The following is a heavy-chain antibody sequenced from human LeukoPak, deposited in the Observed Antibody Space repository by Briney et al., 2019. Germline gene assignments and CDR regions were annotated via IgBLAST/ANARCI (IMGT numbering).Heavy chain of an antibody. Sequence: PRGSLRLSCAASGFTFDDYAMHWVRQAPGKGLEWVSGISWNSGSIGYADSVKGRFTISRDNAKNSLYLQMNSLRAEDTALYYRAKDINSNVLLSMDVWGQGTTVTVSS. CDR1: GFTFDDYA. CDR3: AKDINSNVLLSMDV. V-gene: IGHV3-9*01. CDR2: ISWNSGSI. J-gene: IGHJ6*02. D-gene: IGHD3-10*01.